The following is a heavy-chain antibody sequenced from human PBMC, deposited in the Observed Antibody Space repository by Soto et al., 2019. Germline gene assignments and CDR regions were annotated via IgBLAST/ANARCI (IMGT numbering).Heavy chain of an antibody. D-gene: IGHD3-9*01. J-gene: IGHJ4*02. Sequence: SETLSLTCAVYGGSFSGYYWSWIRQPPGKGLEWIGEINHSGSTNYNPSLKSRVTISVDTSKNQFSLKLSSVTAADTAVYYCARGRYDILTGWGQGTLVTVSS. V-gene: IGHV4-34*01. CDR3: ARGRYDILTG. CDR2: INHSGST. CDR1: GGSFSGYY.